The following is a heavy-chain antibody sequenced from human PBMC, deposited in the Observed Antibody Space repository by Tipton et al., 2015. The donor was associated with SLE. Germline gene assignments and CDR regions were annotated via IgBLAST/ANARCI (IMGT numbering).Heavy chain of an antibody. CDR1: GGSISTYY. D-gene: IGHD3-16*01. CDR3: AAEYDDTLGWFDP. CDR2: IWYSGRA. Sequence: TLSLTCTVSGGSISTYYWNWIRQTPGKGPEWIGYIWYSGRANYNTSLKSRVTISVDTSKNQFSLKLSSVTAADTAVYYCAAEYDDTLGWFDPWGQGTLVTVSS. V-gene: IGHV4-59*08. J-gene: IGHJ5*02.